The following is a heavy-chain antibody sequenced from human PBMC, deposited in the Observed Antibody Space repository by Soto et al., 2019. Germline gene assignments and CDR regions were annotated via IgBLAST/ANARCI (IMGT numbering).Heavy chain of an antibody. V-gene: IGHV4-30-2*01. CDR2: IYHSGST. Sequence: QLQLQESGSGLVKPSQTLSLTCAVSGGSISSGGYSWSWIRQPPGKGLEWIGYIYHSGSTYYNTSLKSRVTMSVDRAKNQFSLKLSSVTAADTAVYYCARLYGDYVTVWFDPWGQGTLVTVSS. CDR3: ARLYGDYVTVWFDP. CDR1: GGSISSGGYS. D-gene: IGHD4-17*01. J-gene: IGHJ5*02.